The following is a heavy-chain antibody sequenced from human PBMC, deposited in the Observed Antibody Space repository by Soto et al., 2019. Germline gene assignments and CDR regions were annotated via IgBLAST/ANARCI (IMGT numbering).Heavy chain of an antibody. J-gene: IGHJ6*03. V-gene: IGHV1-69*04. Sequence: SVKVSCKASGYTFTSYAMHWVRQAPGQRLEWMGRIIPILGIANYAQKFQGRVTITADKSTSTAYMELSSLRSEDTAVYYCARSRYCSGGSCYSDYYYYMDVWGKGTTVTVSS. CDR3: ARSRYCSGGSCYSDYYYYMDV. CDR1: GYTFTSYA. D-gene: IGHD2-15*01. CDR2: IIPILGIA.